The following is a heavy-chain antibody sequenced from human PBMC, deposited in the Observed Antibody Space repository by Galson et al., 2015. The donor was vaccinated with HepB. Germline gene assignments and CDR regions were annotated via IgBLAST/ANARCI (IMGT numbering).Heavy chain of an antibody. D-gene: IGHD6-25*01. CDR3: ARSPSAAY. CDR1: GFTFTTYW. V-gene: IGHV3-7*03. CDR2: INQDGSEK. Sequence: SLRLSCAASGFTFTTYWMIWVRQAPGKGLEWVANINQDGSEKYHVDSVKGLFTISRDNAKNSLFLQMNSLRVEDTAVYYCARSPSAAYWGQGTLVTVSS. J-gene: IGHJ4*02.